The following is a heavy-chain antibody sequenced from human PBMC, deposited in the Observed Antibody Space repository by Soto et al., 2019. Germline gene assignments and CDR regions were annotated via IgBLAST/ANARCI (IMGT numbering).Heavy chain of an antibody. Sequence: QVQLQESGPGLVKPSQTLSLTCTVSGGSISSGGYYWSWIRPHPGKDLEWIGYIYYSGSTYYNPSLKCRVTISVDTSKNQFALKLSSVTAADTAVYYCSRAHGSVYYYGGLDGWGQGTTVTVSS. D-gene: IGHD3-10*01. CDR1: GGSISSGGYY. CDR3: SRAHGSVYYYGGLDG. V-gene: IGHV4-31*03. J-gene: IGHJ6*02. CDR2: IYYSGST.